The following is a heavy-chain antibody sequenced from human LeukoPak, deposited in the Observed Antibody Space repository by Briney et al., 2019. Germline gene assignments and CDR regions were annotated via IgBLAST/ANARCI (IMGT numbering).Heavy chain of an antibody. Sequence: ASVKVSCKASGYTFTGYYMHWVRQAPGQGLEWMGWINPNSGGTNYAQKFQGRVTMTRDTSISTAYMELSRLRSDDTAVYYCARPNRAYYYYYYMDVWGKGTTVTASS. D-gene: IGHD3-10*01. CDR1: GYTFTGYY. V-gene: IGHV1-2*02. CDR2: INPNSGGT. J-gene: IGHJ6*03. CDR3: ARPNRAYYYYYYMDV.